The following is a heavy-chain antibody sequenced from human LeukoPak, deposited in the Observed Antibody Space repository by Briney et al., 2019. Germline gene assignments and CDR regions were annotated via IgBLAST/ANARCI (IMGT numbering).Heavy chain of an antibody. CDR1: GGTFSSYA. CDR2: IIPIFGTA. V-gene: IGHV1-69*05. Sequence: ASVKVSCKASGGTFSSYAISWVRQAPGQGPEWMGGIIPIFGTANYAQKFQGRVTITTDESTSTAYMELSSLRSEDTAVYYCASWQDGDYFAFDIWGQGTMVTVSS. D-gene: IGHD4-17*01. J-gene: IGHJ3*02. CDR3: ASWQDGDYFAFDI.